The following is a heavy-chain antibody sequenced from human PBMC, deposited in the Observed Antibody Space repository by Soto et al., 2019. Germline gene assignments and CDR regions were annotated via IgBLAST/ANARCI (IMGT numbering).Heavy chain of an antibody. CDR1: GGSISSSNW. J-gene: IGHJ4*02. Sequence: QVQLQESGPGLVKPSGTLSLTCAVSGGSISSSNWWSWVRQAPGKGLEWIGEIYHSGSSNYNPSLKCRVTISVDKSKNQFSLKLSSVTAADTAVYYYATATYGASFDYWGQGTLVTVSS. CDR3: ATATYGASFDY. CDR2: IYHSGSS. D-gene: IGHD1-26*01. V-gene: IGHV4-4*02.